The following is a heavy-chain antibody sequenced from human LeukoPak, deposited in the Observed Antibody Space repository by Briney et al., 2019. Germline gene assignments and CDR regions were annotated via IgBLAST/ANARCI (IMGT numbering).Heavy chain of an antibody. D-gene: IGHD3-22*01. CDR2: IYTSGST. Sequence: SETLSLTCTVSGGSISSGSYYWSWIRQPAGKGLEWIGRIYTSGSTNYNPSLKSRVTISVDTSKSQFSLKLSSVTAADTAVYYCARVNYYDSSGYYDYWGQGTLVTVSS. CDR1: GGSISSGSYY. V-gene: IGHV4-61*02. CDR3: ARVNYYDSSGYYDY. J-gene: IGHJ4*02.